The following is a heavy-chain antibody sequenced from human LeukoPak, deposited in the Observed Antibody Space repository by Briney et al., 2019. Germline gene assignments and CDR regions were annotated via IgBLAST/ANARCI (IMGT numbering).Heavy chain of an antibody. Sequence: GGSLRLSCAASGFTFNSYAMSWVRQAPGKGLEWVSSISSSSSYIYYADSVKGRFTISRDNAKNSLYLQMNSLRAEDTAVYYCARDQRTTVTTDMIYYYYYGMDVWGQGTTVTVSS. CDR1: GFTFNSYA. J-gene: IGHJ6*02. CDR3: ARDQRTTVTTDMIYYYYYGMDV. V-gene: IGHV3-21*01. D-gene: IGHD4-17*01. CDR2: ISSSSSYI.